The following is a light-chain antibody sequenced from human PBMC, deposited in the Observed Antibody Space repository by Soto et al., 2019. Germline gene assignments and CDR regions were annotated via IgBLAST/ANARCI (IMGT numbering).Light chain of an antibody. CDR2: GAS. V-gene: IGKV3-20*01. Sequence: EIVLTQSPGTLSLSPGERATLSCRASQSVSNSYLAWYQQKPGQAPRLLIYGASNRATGIPDRFSGSGSGTDFTLTISRLEPEDFAVYYCQQYGSSPPITFGQGTRLEI. CDR3: QQYGSSPPIT. CDR1: QSVSNSY. J-gene: IGKJ5*01.